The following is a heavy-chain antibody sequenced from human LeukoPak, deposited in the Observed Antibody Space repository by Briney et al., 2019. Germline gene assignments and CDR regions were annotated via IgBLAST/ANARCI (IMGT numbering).Heavy chain of an antibody. J-gene: IGHJ6*02. D-gene: IGHD2-2*01. CDR3: ARATPIYQLLWRYYYYGMDV. CDR1: GYTSTSYD. Sequence: ASVKVSCKASGYTSTSYDINWVRQATGQGLEWMGWMNPNSGNTGYAQKFQGRVTMTRNTSISTAYMELSSLRSEDTAVYYCARATPIYQLLWRYYYYGMDVWGQGTTVTVSS. V-gene: IGHV1-8*01. CDR2: MNPNSGNT.